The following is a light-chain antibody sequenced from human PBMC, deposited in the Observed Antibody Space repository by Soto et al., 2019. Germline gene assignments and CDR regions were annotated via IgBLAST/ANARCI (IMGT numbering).Light chain of an antibody. J-gene: IGKJ1*01. CDR3: LQYGASPRT. CDR2: DAF. Sequence: GVSASLSGTGGSKIARPSLAWYQQIPGQAPRLLIYDAFNRATGIPGRFSGSGSGTDFTLTISRLEPEDFAVYFCLQYGASPRTFGQGTKVDIK. CDR1: SKIARPS. V-gene: IGKV3-20*01.